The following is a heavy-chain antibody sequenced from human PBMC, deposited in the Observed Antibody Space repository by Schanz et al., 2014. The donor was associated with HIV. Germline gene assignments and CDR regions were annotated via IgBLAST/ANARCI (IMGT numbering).Heavy chain of an antibody. Sequence: VQLVESGGGVVQPGRSLRLSCAASGFTFSNYAMTWVRQAPGKGLEWVSAISGGSTYYADSVKGRFTISRDNSKNTVYLQMTSLRVEDTAVYYCARFANWAFDIWGQGTTVTVSS. CDR1: GFTFSNYA. D-gene: IGHD1-1*01. CDR2: ISGGST. V-gene: IGHV3-23*04. J-gene: IGHJ3*02. CDR3: ARFANWAFDI.